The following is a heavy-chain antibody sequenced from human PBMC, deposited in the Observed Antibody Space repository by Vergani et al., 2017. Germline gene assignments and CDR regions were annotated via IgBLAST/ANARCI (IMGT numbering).Heavy chain of an antibody. Sequence: QVQLVQSGAEVRKPGASVKVSCKASGYSLSDHYIHWVRQAPGQGFERMGRLDPHTGDTKYAEKFQGRAILTRDRSISTAYMELISLISDDTAVYYCARNRGRGGSYSVSWFDPWGQGTQVTVAS. J-gene: IGHJ5*02. D-gene: IGHD3-10*01. CDR1: GYSLSDHY. CDR2: LDPHTGDT. V-gene: IGHV1-2*02. CDR3: ARNRGRGGSYSVSWFDP.